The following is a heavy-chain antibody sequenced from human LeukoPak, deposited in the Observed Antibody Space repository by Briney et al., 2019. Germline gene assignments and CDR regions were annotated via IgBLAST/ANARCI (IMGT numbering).Heavy chain of an antibody. Sequence: SETLSLTCTVTGASISSHYWCWIRQPAGKGLEWIGRIYTSGSTNYNPSLKSRVTMSVDTSKNQFSLKLSSVTAADTAVYYCARGRIAAAGTPWFDPWGQGTLVTVSS. CDR3: ARGRIAAAGTPWFDP. V-gene: IGHV4-4*07. D-gene: IGHD6-13*01. J-gene: IGHJ5*02. CDR1: GASISSHY. CDR2: IYTSGST.